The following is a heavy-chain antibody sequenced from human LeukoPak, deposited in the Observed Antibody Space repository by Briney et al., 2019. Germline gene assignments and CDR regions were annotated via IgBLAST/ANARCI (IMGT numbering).Heavy chain of an antibody. D-gene: IGHD6-13*01. J-gene: IGHJ5*02. CDR2: INPNSGGT. CDR1: GYTFTGYY. Sequence: ASVKLSCKASGYTFTGYYMHWVRQAPGQGLEWMGWINPNSGGTNYAQKFQGRVTMTRDTSISTTYMELSRLRSDDTAVYYCAREVAKKYSSTRGGFDPWGQGTLVTVSS. V-gene: IGHV1-2*02. CDR3: AREVAKKYSSTRGGFDP.